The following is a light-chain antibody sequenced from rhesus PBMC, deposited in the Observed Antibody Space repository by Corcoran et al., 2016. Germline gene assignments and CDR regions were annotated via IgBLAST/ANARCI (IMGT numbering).Light chain of an antibody. Sequence: DIQMTQSPSSLSASVGDTVTITCRASQSISSWLDWYQQKPGKAPKVLFYRASNLQSGVPSRVSGSGSGTDFTLTICSLQPDDFATYYCLQHSSSPPRFGQGTKVDIK. CDR3: LQHSSSPPR. CDR2: RAS. CDR1: QSISSW. V-gene: IGKV1-22*01. J-gene: IGKJ1*01.